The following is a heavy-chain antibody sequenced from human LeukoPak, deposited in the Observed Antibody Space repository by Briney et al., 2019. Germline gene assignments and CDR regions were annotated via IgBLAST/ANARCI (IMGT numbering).Heavy chain of an antibody. CDR2: IYYSGST. CDR1: GGSISSYY. D-gene: IGHD6-19*01. CDR3: ARAEAYYYGMDV. V-gene: IGHV4-59*08. Sequence: SETLSLTCTVSGGSISSYYWSWIRQPPGKGLEWIGYIYYSGSTNYNPSLKSRVTISVDTSKNQFSLKLSSVTAAVTAVYYCARAEAYYYGMDVWGQGTTVTVSS. J-gene: IGHJ6*02.